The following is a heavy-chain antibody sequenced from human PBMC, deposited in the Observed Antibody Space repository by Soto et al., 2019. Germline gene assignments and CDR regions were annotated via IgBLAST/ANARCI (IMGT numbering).Heavy chain of an antibody. V-gene: IGHV4-31*03. CDR3: VRVREGYFEY. J-gene: IGHJ4*02. CDR2: IYYSGSP. CDR1: GDSDTSDCYC. Sequence: QMQLQESGPGLVKPSQTLSLTCTVSGDSDTSDCYCWSWIRQQPGKGLEWSWYIYYSGSPHYNPSIKSRATMSVDTAKNLFSLGMAAVCCADSAVYYCVRVREGYFEYWGQGILVTVSS.